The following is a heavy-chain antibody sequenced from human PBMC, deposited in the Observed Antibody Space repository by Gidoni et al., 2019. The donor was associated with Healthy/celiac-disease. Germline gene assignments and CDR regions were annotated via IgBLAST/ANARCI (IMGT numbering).Heavy chain of an antibody. CDR3: AKGRKVATINWFDP. J-gene: IGHJ5*02. V-gene: IGHV3-23*01. CDR2: ISGSGGST. D-gene: IGHD5-12*01. Sequence: EVQLLESGGGLVQPGGSLRRSCAASGFTFSSYAMSWVRQAPGKVLEWVSAISGSGGSTYYADSVKGRFTISRDNSKNTLYLQMNSLRAEDTAVYYCAKGRKVATINWFDPWGQGTLVTVSS. CDR1: GFTFSSYA.